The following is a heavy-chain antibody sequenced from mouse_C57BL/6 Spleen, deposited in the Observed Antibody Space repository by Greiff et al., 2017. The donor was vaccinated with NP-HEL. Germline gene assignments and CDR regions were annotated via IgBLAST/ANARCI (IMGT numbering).Heavy chain of an antibody. V-gene: IGHV1-18*01. D-gene: IGHD2-4*01. CDR1: GYTFTDYN. CDR3: ARSYYDYDGYYYAMDY. Sequence: EVQLQQSGPELVKPGASVKIPCKASGYTFTDYNMDWVKQSHGKSLEWIGDINPNNGGTIYNQKFKGKATLTVDKSSSTAYMELRSQTSEDTAVYYCARSYYDYDGYYYAMDYWGQGTSVTVSS. J-gene: IGHJ4*01. CDR2: INPNNGGT.